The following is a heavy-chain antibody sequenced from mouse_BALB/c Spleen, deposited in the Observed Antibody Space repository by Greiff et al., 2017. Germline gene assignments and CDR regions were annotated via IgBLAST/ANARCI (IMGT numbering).Heavy chain of an antibody. Sequence: EVKLVESGGDLVKPGGSLKLSCAASGFTFSSYGMSWVRQTPDKRLEWVATISSGGSYTYYPDSVKGRFTISRDNAKNTLYLQMSSLKSEDTAMYYCARRGYDGYYEAMDYWGQGTSVTVSS. CDR3: ARRGYDGYYEAMDY. V-gene: IGHV5-6*02. CDR1: GFTFSSYG. J-gene: IGHJ4*01. D-gene: IGHD2-3*01. CDR2: ISSGGSYT.